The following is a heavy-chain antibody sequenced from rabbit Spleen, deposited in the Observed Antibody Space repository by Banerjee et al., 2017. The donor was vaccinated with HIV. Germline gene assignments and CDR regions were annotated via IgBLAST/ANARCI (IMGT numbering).Heavy chain of an antibody. CDR2: IAGDSSGFT. D-gene: IGHD1-1*01. CDR3: ARDLTGVIDWNFKL. Sequence: QSLEESGGDLVKPGASLTLTCTASGFSFSSSDYMCWVRQAPGKGLEWISCIAGDSSGFTYSATWAKGRFTISRTSSTTVTLQMTSLTAADTATYFCARDLTGVIDWNFKLWGPGTLVTVS. J-gene: IGHJ4*01. CDR1: GFSFSSSDY. V-gene: IGHV1S40*01.